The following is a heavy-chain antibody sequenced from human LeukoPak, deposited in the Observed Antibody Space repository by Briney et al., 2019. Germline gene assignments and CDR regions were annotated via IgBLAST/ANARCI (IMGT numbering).Heavy chain of an antibody. Sequence: ASVKVSCKASGYILSSYYMHWVRQAPGQGLEWMGITNPSDGSTDYAHNFQGRVTMTRDKSTSTVYMELNSLRSEDTALCYCARTYCGGDCNNRYFDYWGQGTLVTVSS. CDR1: GYILSSYY. CDR2: TNPSDGST. CDR3: ARTYCGGDCNNRYFDY. V-gene: IGHV1-46*01. D-gene: IGHD2-21*02. J-gene: IGHJ4*02.